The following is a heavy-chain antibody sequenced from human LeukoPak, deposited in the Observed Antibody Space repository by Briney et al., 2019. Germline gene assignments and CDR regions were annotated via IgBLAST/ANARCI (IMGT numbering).Heavy chain of an antibody. Sequence: GESLKISCKGSGYSFTSYCIGLVRQMPGKGLEWMGIIYPGDSDTRYSPSFQGQVTISADKSISTAYLQWSSLKASDTAMYYCARLLVVPAADYFDYWGQGTLVTVSS. CDR1: GYSFTSYC. CDR3: ARLLVVPAADYFDY. V-gene: IGHV5-51*01. J-gene: IGHJ4*02. D-gene: IGHD2-2*01. CDR2: IYPGDSDT.